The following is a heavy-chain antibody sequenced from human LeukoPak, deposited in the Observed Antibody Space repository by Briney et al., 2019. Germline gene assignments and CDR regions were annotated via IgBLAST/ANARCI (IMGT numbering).Heavy chain of an antibody. CDR2: INAGNGNT. CDR1: GYTFTSYA. V-gene: IGHV1-3*01. J-gene: IGHJ4*02. D-gene: IGHD2-8*01. Sequence: ASVKVSCKAPGYTFTSYAMHWVRQAPGQRLEGMGWINAGNGNTKYSQKFQGRVTITRDTSADTAYMELSSLRSEDTAVYYCARLKYCTNGVCYAGFDYWGQGTLVTVSS. CDR3: ARLKYCTNGVCYAGFDY.